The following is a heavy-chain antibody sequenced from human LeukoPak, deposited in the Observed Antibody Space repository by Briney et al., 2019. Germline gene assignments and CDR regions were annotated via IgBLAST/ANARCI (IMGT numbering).Heavy chain of an antibody. Sequence: ASVKVSCKASGYTFTGYYMHWVRQAPGQGLEWMGRINPNSGGTNYAQKFRGRVTMTRDTSISTAYMELSRLRSDDTAVYYCARIPRYCSGGSCYSRYWFDPWGQGTLVTVSS. CDR3: ARIPRYCSGGSCYSRYWFDP. J-gene: IGHJ5*02. V-gene: IGHV1-2*06. CDR1: GYTFTGYY. CDR2: INPNSGGT. D-gene: IGHD2-15*01.